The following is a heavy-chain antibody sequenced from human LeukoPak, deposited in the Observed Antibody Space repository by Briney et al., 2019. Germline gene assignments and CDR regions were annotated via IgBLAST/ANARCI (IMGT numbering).Heavy chain of an antibody. Sequence: GWSLRLSCAASGFTFSSYWMHWVRQAPGKGLVWVSRINSDGRSTNYADSVKGRFTISRHNAKNTLYLQMNSLRAGDTAVYYCARDPMALDWFAPWGQGTLVTVSS. CDR2: INSDGRST. V-gene: IGHV3-74*01. CDR1: GFTFSSYW. D-gene: IGHD3-10*01. CDR3: ARDPMALDWFAP. J-gene: IGHJ5*02.